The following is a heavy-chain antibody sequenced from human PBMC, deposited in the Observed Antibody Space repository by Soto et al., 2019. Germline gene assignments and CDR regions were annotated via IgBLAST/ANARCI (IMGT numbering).Heavy chain of an antibody. CDR3: ARADGDSAVDY. Sequence: PVGSLRLSCAASGFTVSSNYMSWVRQAPGKGLEWVSVIYSGGSTYYADSVKGRFTISRDNSKNTLYLQMNSLRAEDTAVYYCARADGDSAVDYWGQGTLVTVSS. D-gene: IGHD4-17*01. V-gene: IGHV3-53*01. J-gene: IGHJ4*02. CDR1: GFTVSSNY. CDR2: IYSGGST.